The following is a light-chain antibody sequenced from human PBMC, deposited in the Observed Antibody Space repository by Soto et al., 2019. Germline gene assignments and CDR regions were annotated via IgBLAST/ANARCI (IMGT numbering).Light chain of an antibody. V-gene: IGKV3D-15*03. CDR2: SAS. CDR3: HQRQSWPRT. Sequence: EIVMTQSPATLSVSPGERATLSCRASQGINTNLAWYQQKPGQAPRLVIYSASIRAAGIPARFSASGSGTDFTLTISDVQPEDFALYYCHQRQSWPRTFGQGTKVDIK. CDR1: QGINTN. J-gene: IGKJ1*01.